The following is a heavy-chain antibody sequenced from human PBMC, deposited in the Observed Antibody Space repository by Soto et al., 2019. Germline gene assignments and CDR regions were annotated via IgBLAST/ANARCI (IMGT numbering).Heavy chain of an antibody. J-gene: IGHJ5*02. Sequence: QVQLQESGPGLVKPSQTLALTCTVSGASITIGGYYLSWIRHHPGKGLEWIGYIYYSGSTYYNPSLKSRVTISPATSKNLLSLKLSSVTAADTAVYFCARSFDPCGQGTLVIVAS. CDR3: ARSFDP. CDR1: GASITIGGYY. V-gene: IGHV4-31*03. CDR2: IYYSGST.